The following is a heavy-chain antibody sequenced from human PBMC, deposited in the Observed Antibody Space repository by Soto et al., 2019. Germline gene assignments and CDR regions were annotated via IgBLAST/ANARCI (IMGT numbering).Heavy chain of an antibody. Sequence: GASVKVSCKASGYTFTSYGISWVRQAPGQGLGWMGWISAYNGNTNYAQKLQGRVTMTTDTSTSTAYMELRSLRSDDTAVYYCARGARSMIVVVNSFDYWGQGTLVTVSS. J-gene: IGHJ4*02. CDR1: GYTFTSYG. CDR2: ISAYNGNT. D-gene: IGHD3-22*01. V-gene: IGHV1-18*04. CDR3: ARGARSMIVVVNSFDY.